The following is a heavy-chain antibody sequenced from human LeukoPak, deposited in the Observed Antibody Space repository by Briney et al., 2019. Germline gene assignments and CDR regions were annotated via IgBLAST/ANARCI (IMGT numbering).Heavy chain of an antibody. V-gene: IGHV4-34*01. J-gene: IGHJ6*02. CDR2: INHSGST. Sequence: SETLSLTCAVYGGSFSGYYWSWIRQPPGRGLEWIGEINHSGSTNYSPSLKSRVTISVDTSKNQFSLKLSSVTAADTAVYYCARGDNYYYYGMDVWGQGTTVTVSS. CDR3: ARGDNYYYYGMDV. CDR1: GGSFSGYY.